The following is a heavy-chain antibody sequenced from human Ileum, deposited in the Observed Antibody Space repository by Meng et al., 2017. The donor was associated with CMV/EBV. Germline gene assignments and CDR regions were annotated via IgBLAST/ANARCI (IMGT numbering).Heavy chain of an antibody. CDR2: IIPILGIA. CDR1: GVTFSSYA. CDR3: ARVTSYYYGMDV. J-gene: IGHJ6*02. Sequence: SVKVSCKASGVTFSSYAISWVRQAPGQGLDWMGRIIPILGIANYAQKFQGRVTITADKSTSTAFMELSSLRSEDTAVYYCARVTSYYYGMDVWGQGTTVTVSS. V-gene: IGHV1-69*04.